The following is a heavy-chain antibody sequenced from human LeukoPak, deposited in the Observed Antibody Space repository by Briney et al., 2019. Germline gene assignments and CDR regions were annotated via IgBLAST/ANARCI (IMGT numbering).Heavy chain of an antibody. V-gene: IGHV4-34*01. CDR3: AVNSGDCSSTSCYMDY. CDR2: INHSGST. CDR1: GGSFSGYY. J-gene: IGHJ4*02. D-gene: IGHD2-2*02. Sequence: SETLSLTCAVYGGSFSGYYWGWIRQPPGKGLEWIGEINHSGSTNYNPSLKSRVTISVDTSKNQFSLKLSSVTAADTAVYYCAVNSGDCSSTSCYMDYWGQGTLVTVSS.